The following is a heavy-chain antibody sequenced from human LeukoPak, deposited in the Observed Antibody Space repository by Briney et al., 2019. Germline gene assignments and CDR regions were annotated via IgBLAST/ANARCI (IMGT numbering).Heavy chain of an antibody. CDR3: ARLRSSSLSYYHYYGMDV. V-gene: IGHV4-59*08. CDR2: IYYSGST. D-gene: IGHD6-13*01. J-gene: IGHJ6*02. Sequence: PSETLSLTCTVSGGSISSYYWSWIRQPPGKGLEWIGYIYYSGSTNYNPSLKSRVTISVDTSKNQFSLKLSSVTAADTAVYYCARLRSSSLSYYHYYGMDVWGQGTTVTVSS. CDR1: GGSISSYY.